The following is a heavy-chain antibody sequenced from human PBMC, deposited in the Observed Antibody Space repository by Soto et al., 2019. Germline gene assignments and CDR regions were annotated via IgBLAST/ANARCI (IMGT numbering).Heavy chain of an antibody. Sequence: QVQLVQSGAEVKKPGSSVKVSCKASGGTFSSYAISWVRQAPGQGLEWMGGIIPIFGTANYAQKFQGRVTITAEESTSTAYMELSSLRSEDTAVYYCARAGKSRTIFGVFTSISRYCDLWGRDTLVTVSS. CDR2: IIPIFGTA. CDR1: GGTFSSYA. D-gene: IGHD3-3*01. CDR3: ARAGKSRTIFGVFTSISRYCDL. V-gene: IGHV1-69*12. J-gene: IGHJ2*01.